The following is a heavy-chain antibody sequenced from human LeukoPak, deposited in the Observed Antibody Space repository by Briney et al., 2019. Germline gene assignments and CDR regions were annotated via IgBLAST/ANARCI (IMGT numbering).Heavy chain of an antibody. CDR2: INPNSGAT. V-gene: IGHV1-2*02. CDR1: GYSFTGHY. CDR3: ARIQEHRSGPDF. Sequence: ASVKVSCKATGYSFTGHYMHWVRQAPGQGLEWMGWINPNSGATSYARKFQGRVTMTRDTSINTAFMQLSRLISEDTAVYFCARIQEHRSGPDFWGQGTLVTVSS. J-gene: IGHJ4*02. D-gene: IGHD3-3*01.